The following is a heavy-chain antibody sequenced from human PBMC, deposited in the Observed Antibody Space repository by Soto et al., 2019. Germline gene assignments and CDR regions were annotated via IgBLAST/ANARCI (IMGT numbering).Heavy chain of an antibody. J-gene: IGHJ4*02. CDR1: GGSISSYY. CDR2: IYYSGST. CDR3: ARGLVGATYFDY. D-gene: IGHD1-26*01. V-gene: IGHV4-59*01. Sequence: LTCTVSGGSISSYYWSWIRQPPGKGLEWIGYIYYSGSTNYNPSLKSRVTISVDTSKNQFSLKLSSVTAADTAVYYCARGLVGATYFDYWGQGTLVTVSS.